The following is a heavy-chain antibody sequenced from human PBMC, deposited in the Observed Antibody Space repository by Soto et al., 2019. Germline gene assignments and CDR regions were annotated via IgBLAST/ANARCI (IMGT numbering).Heavy chain of an antibody. V-gene: IGHV4-59*12. CDR2: IYYSGTT. CDR1: GGSINHYD. J-gene: IGHJ6*02. Sequence: SEPLSLTCAVSGGSINHYDWTCVRQPPGKGLEWMGYIYYSGTTTNYNPSLKSRVTLSVDTSKNQFSLKLSSVTAADTAVYYCARRGYCTNGVCYYGMDVWGQGTTVT. D-gene: IGHD2-8*01. CDR3: ARRGYCTNGVCYYGMDV.